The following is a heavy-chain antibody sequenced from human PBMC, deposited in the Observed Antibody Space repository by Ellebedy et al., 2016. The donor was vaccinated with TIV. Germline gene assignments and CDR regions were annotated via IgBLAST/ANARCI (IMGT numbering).Heavy chain of an antibody. J-gene: IGHJ3*02. D-gene: IGHD3-22*01. CDR3: ASRGDYDSSGYAFDI. CDR2: ISSRSSYI. CDR1: GFTFSSYS. Sequence: GESLKISCAASGFTFSSYSMNWVRQAPGKGLEWVSSISSRSSYIYYADSVKGRFTISRDNAKNSLYLQMNSLRAEDTAVYYCASRGDYDSSGYAFDIWGQGTMVTVSS. V-gene: IGHV3-21*01.